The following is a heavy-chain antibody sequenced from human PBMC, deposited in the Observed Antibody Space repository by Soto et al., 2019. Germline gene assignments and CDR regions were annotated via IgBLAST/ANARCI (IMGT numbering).Heavy chain of an antibody. CDR1: GFTFSSYA. V-gene: IGHV3-23*01. CDR3: AKDQSSSWYRDSSNP. J-gene: IGHJ5*02. CDR2: ISGSGGST. Sequence: TGGSLRLSCAASGFTFSSYAMSWVRQAPGKGLEWVSAISGSGGSTYYADSVKGRFTISRDNSKNTLYLQMNSLRAEDTAVYYYAKDQSSSWYRDSSNPSGQGTLVTVSS. D-gene: IGHD6-13*01.